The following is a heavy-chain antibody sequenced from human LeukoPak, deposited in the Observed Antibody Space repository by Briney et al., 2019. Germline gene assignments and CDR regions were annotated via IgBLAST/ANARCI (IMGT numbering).Heavy chain of an antibody. D-gene: IGHD5-12*01. J-gene: IGHJ3*02. V-gene: IGHV4-38-2*02. CDR3: ARSCRILDIVATIRARLGGNGFDI. Sequence: SETLSLTCTVSGYSISSGYYWGWIRQPPGKGLQWIGTIYHSGSTYYNPSLKSRVTIAVETSKNQFSLKLSSVTAADKAVYYCARSCRILDIVATIRARLGGNGFDIWGQGTMVTVSS. CDR2: IYHSGST. CDR1: GYSISSGYY.